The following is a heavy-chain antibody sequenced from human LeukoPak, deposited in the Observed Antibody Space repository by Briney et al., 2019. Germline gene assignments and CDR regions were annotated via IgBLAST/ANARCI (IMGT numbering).Heavy chain of an antibody. Sequence: PGGSLRLSCAASGFTFGSYWMHWVRQAPGKGLVWVSRINSDGSSTSYADSVKGRFTISRDNPKNTLYLQMNSLRAEDTAVYYCAKSRDGYNLIDNWGQGTLVIVSS. D-gene: IGHD5-24*01. CDR1: GFTFGSYW. V-gene: IGHV3-74*01. CDR2: INSDGSST. CDR3: AKSRDGYNLIDN. J-gene: IGHJ4*02.